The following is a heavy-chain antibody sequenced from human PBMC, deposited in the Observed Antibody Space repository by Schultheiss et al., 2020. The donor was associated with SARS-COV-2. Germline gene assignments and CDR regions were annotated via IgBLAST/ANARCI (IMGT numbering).Heavy chain of an antibody. Sequence: SETLSLTCAVSGYSISSGYYWGWIRQPPGKGLEWIGSIYYSGSTNYNLSPKSRVTISVDTSKNQLSLRLSSVTAADTAVYYCACVRGDSMVRDPVFDYWDHGTLVTVSS. CDR3: ACVRGDSMVRDPVFDY. CDR2: IYYSGST. CDR1: GYSISSGYY. D-gene: IGHD3-10*01. J-gene: IGHJ4*01. V-gene: IGHV4-38-2*01.